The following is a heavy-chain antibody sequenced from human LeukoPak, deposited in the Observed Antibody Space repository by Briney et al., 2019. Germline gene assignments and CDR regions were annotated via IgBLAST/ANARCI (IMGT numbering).Heavy chain of an antibody. CDR3: AREYDSSGYYCEGYYFDY. Sequence: PGGSLRLSCAASGFTVSSNYMSWVRQAPGKGLEWVSVIYSGGSTYYADSVKGRFTISRDNSKNTLYLQMNSLRAEDTAVYYCAREYDSSGYYCEGYYFDYWGQGTLVTVSS. CDR2: IYSGGST. V-gene: IGHV3-53*05. J-gene: IGHJ4*02. CDR1: GFTVSSNY. D-gene: IGHD3-22*01.